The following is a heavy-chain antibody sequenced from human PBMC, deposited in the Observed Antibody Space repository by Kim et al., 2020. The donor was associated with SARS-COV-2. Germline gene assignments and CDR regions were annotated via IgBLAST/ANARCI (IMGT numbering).Heavy chain of an antibody. CDR3: ARGRGYCTGGVCRFDY. CDR2: INHSGST. V-gene: IGHV4-34*01. Sequence: SETLSLTCAVYGGSFSGYYWSWIRQPPGKGLEWIGEINHSGSTNYNPSLKSRVTISVDTSKNQFSLKLSSVTAAATAVYYCARGRGYCTGGVCRFDYWG. CDR1: GGSFSGYY. D-gene: IGHD2-8*02. J-gene: IGHJ4*01.